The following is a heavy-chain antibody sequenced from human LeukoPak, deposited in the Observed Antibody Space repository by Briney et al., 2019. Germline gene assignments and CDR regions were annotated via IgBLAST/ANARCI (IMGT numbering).Heavy chain of an antibody. Sequence: GGSLRLSCAASGFSFSKYAMHWVRQAPGKGLXXXAVISFDETKKYYADSVKGRFTISRDNSNNTLFLQMNSVKTEDTAVYFCARMKVIKGASLDYWGQGSLVTVSS. D-gene: IGHD2-21*01. CDR2: ISFDETKK. CDR1: GFSFSKYA. CDR3: ARMKVIKGASLDY. V-gene: IGHV3-30-3*01. J-gene: IGHJ4*02.